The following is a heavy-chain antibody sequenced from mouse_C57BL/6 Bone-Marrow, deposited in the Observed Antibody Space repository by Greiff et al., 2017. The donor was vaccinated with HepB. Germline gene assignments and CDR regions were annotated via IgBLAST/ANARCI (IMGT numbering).Heavy chain of an antibody. CDR1: GFTFSDYG. CDR3: ARHERDDYGFAY. CDR2: ISNLAYSI. J-gene: IGHJ3*01. Sequence: EVKLVESGGGLVQPGGSPKLSCAASGFTFSDYGMAWVRQAPRKGPEWVAFISNLAYSIYYADTVTGRFTISRENAKNTLYLEMSSLRSEDTAMYYCARHERDDYGFAYWGQGTLVTVSA. D-gene: IGHD2-4*01. V-gene: IGHV5-15*01.